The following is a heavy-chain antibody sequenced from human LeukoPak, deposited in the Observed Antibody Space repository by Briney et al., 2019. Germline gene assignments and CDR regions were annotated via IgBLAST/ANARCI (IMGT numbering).Heavy chain of an antibody. J-gene: IGHJ6*02. CDR3: ARDYYGSGSYWDSWLSYYYYGMDV. V-gene: IGHV1-69*13. CDR1: GGTFISYA. Sequence: GASVKVSCKASGGTFISYAISWVRQAPGQGLEWMGGIIPIFGTANYAQKFQGRVTITADESTSTAYMELSSLRSEDTAVYYCARDYYGSGSYWDSWLSYYYYGMDVWGQGTTVTVSS. CDR2: IIPIFGTA. D-gene: IGHD3-10*01.